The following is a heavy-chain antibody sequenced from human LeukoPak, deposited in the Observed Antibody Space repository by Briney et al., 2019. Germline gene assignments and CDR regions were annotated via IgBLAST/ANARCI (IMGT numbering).Heavy chain of an antibody. Sequence: GGSLRLSCVASGFPFSPIWMSWVRQAPGKGLEWLAMIKQSVTETHYVDSVKGRFTISRDNAKNSLYLQMNSLRAEDTAVYYCARAAAGTDYFDYWGQGTLVTVSS. V-gene: IGHV3-7*01. CDR1: GFPFSPIW. J-gene: IGHJ4*02. D-gene: IGHD6-13*01. CDR3: ARAAAGTDYFDY. CDR2: IKQSVTET.